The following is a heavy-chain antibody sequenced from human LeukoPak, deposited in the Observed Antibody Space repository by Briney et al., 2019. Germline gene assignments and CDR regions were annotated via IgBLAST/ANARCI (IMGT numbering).Heavy chain of an antibody. J-gene: IGHJ4*02. Sequence: GWSLRLSCAASGFTFSSYAMSWVRPAPEKGLEWVSSINGSDGSTYYADSVKGRFTISRHNSKNTLYLQMNNLRAEDTAVYYCARVRPWVFDYWGQGTLVTVSS. CDR2: INGSDGST. CDR3: ARVRPWVFDY. V-gene: IGHV3-23*01. CDR1: GFTFSSYA.